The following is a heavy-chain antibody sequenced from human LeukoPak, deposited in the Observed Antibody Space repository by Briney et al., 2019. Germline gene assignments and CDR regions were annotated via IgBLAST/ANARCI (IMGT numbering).Heavy chain of an antibody. CDR2: ISGDGGST. D-gene: IGHD5-18*01. V-gene: IGHV3-43*02. CDR3: AKDLGYRGDP. CDR1: GFTLDDYA. J-gene: IGHJ5*02. Sequence: PGGSLKLSCAASGFTLDDYAMHWVRQAPGKGLEWVSFISGDGGSTYYADSVKGRFTISRDNSKNSLYLQMNSLRTEDTALYYCAKDLGYRGDPWGQGTLVTVSS.